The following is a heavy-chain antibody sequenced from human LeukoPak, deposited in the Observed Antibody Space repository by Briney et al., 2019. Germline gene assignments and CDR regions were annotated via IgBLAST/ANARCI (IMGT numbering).Heavy chain of an antibody. CDR2: ISGSGGST. J-gene: IGHJ3*02. CDR1: GFTFSSYA. CDR3: AKDLSGSSGYKSAFDI. Sequence: GGSLRLSCAASGFTFSSYAMSWVRQAPGKGLEWVSAISGSGGSTYYADSVKSRFTISRDNSKNTLYLQMNSLRAEDTAVYYCAKDLSGSSGYKSAFDIWGQGTMVTFSS. V-gene: IGHV3-23*01. D-gene: IGHD3-22*01.